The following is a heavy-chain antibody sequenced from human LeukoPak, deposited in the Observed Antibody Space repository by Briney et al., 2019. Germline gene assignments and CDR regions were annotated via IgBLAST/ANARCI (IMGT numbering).Heavy chain of an antibody. Sequence: PGRSVRLSCAASGFTFNSYGMHWVRQAPGKGLEWVSLIWFDGSNKFYGDSVKGRFTISRDNSKNTVYLQMDNLRAEDTAMYFCAKKGDYKNYDYWGQGALVIVSS. V-gene: IGHV3-33*06. CDR1: GFTFNSYG. CDR3: AKKGDYKNYDY. CDR2: IWFDGSNK. D-gene: IGHD4-11*01. J-gene: IGHJ4*01.